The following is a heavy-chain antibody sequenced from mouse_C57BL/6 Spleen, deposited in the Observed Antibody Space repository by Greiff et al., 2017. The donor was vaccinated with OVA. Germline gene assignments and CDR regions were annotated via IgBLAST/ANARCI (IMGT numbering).Heavy chain of an antibody. CDR3: ARLGPGYFDY. V-gene: IGHV5-6*01. D-gene: IGHD4-1*01. CDR2: ISSGGSYT. J-gene: IGHJ2*01. Sequence: EVKLMESGGDLVKPGGSLKLSCAASGFTFSSYGMSWVRQTPDKRLEWVATISSGGSYTYYPDSVKGRFTISRDNANNTLYLQMSSLKSEDTAMYYCARLGPGYFDYWGQGTTLTVSS. CDR1: GFTFSSYG.